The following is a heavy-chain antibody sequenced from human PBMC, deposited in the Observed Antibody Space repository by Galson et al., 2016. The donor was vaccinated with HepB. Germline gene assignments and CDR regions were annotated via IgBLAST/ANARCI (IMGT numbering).Heavy chain of an antibody. D-gene: IGHD6-19*01. V-gene: IGHV4-39*01. CDR1: GGSISNTSSY. Sequence: SETLSLTCNVSGGSISNTSSYWGWIRQPPGKGLEWIGSIYFSGSTYYNPSLKSRLTITVDRSKNQFSLRLTSVTAADTAVYYCARRGTVAGPSPRRPFDSWGQGTLVTVSS. CDR2: IYFSGST. J-gene: IGHJ4*02. CDR3: ARRGTVAGPSPRRPFDS.